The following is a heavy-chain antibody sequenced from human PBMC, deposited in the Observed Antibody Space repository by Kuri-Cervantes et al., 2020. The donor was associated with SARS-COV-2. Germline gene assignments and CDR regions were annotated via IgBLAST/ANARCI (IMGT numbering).Heavy chain of an antibody. CDR2: IDQSGDT. CDR3: ARMYSINHYGMDV. D-gene: IGHD4-11*01. V-gene: IGHV4-34*01. Sequence: SGTLSLTCAVNGGSLSTKYWSWIRQPPGKGLEWIGEIDQSGDTNYSPSLKSRVTMTLDTAKNQVSLTLRSVTAADTAVYYCARMYSINHYGMDVWGQGTTVTVSS. CDR1: GGSLSTKY. J-gene: IGHJ6*02.